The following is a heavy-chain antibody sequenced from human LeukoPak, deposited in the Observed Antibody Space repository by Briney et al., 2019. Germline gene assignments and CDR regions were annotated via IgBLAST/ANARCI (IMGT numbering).Heavy chain of an antibody. CDR2: IYHSGRT. CDR1: GYSISSGYY. J-gene: IGHJ4*02. CDR3: ARHSGSYHFDY. V-gene: IGHV4-38-2*02. Sequence: SETLSLTCTVSGYSISSGYYWGWIRQPPGKGLEWIGNIYHSGRTYYNPSLKSRVTISVDTSKNQFSLKLSSVTAADTAVYYCARHSGSYHFDYWGQGTLVTVSS. D-gene: IGHD1-26*01.